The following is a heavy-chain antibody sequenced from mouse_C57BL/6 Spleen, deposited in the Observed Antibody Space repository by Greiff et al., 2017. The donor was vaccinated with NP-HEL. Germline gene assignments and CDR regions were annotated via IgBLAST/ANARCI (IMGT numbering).Heavy chain of an antibody. J-gene: IGHJ2*01. CDR1: GYTFTSYG. CDR2: INPSNGCT. Sequence: QVQLQQPGTELVKPGASVKLSCKASGYTFTSYGMHWVKQRPGQGLEWIGNINPSNGCTNYNEKVKSKATLTVDKSSSTAYMQLSSLTSEDSAVYYCAREDYPYYFDYWGQGTTLTVSS. V-gene: IGHV1-53*01. CDR3: AREDYPYYFDY. D-gene: IGHD2-4*01.